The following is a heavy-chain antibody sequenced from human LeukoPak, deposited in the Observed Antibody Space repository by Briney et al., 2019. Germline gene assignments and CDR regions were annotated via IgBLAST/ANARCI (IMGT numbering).Heavy chain of an antibody. Sequence: GGSLRLSCAASGFTFDDYAMHWVRQAPGKGLEWVSGISWNSGSIGYADSVKGRFTISRDNAKNSLYLQMNSLRAEDTALYYCARDPNGDYVGAFDFWGQGTMVTISS. CDR1: GFTFDDYA. CDR2: ISWNSGSI. D-gene: IGHD4-17*01. V-gene: IGHV3-9*01. J-gene: IGHJ3*01. CDR3: ARDPNGDYVGAFDF.